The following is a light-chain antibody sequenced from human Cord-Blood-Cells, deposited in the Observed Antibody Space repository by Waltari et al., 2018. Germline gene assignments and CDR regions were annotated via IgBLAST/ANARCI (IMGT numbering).Light chain of an antibody. J-gene: IGLJ3*02. CDR1: SSTIGSDT. CDR2: SNN. V-gene: IGLV1-44*01. Sequence: QSVLTQPPSASGTPGQRVTISCSGSSSTIGSDTANWSQQLPGTAPKLLIYSNNQRPSGVPDRFSGSKSGTSASLAISGLQSEDEADYYCAAWDDSLNGWVFGGGTKLTVL. CDR3: AAWDDSLNGWV.